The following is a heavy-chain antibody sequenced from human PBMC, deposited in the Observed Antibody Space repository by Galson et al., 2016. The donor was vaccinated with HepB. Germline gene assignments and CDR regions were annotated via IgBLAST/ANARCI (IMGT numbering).Heavy chain of an antibody. Sequence: SVKVSCKASGYIFTTPTLAWVRQAPGQGLEWLGWINTYNGDTDYAQNFQDRVTMTRDTATSTGYMELRNLRYDDTAVDYCARATLDEIVVAETYDYYYYMDVWGTVTTVNVSS. V-gene: IGHV1-18*04. D-gene: IGHD3-22*01. CDR1: GYIFTTPT. CDR2: INTYNGDT. J-gene: IGHJ6*03. CDR3: ARATLDEIVVAETYDYYYYMDV.